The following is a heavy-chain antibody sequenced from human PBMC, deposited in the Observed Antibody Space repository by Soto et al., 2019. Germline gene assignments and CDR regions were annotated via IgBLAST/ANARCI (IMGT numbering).Heavy chain of an antibody. CDR1: GFTFSSYS. D-gene: IGHD6-19*01. CDR2: ISSSSSYT. V-gene: IGHV3-21*05. CDR3: ARFDSGWYHIAY. J-gene: IGHJ4*02. Sequence: PGGSLRLSCAVSGFTFSSYSMNWVRQAPGKGLEWISYISSSSSYTNYADSVKGRFTISRDNAKNSLYLQMNSLRAEDTAVYYCARFDSGWYHIAYWGQGTLVTVSS.